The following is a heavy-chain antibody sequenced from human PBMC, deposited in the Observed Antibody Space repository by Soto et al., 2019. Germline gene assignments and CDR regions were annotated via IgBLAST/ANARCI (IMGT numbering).Heavy chain of an antibody. CDR1: GFTFSNYG. Sequence: GGSLRLSCAASGFTFSNYGMHWVRQAPGKGLEWVAVIWYDGSKKEYADSVKGRFTISRDDSKNTLYLQMNSLRAEDTAVYYCATDHSGYYFDYWGQGTLVTVSS. D-gene: IGHD5-12*01. CDR3: ATDHSGYYFDY. CDR2: IWYDGSKK. J-gene: IGHJ4*02. V-gene: IGHV3-33*01.